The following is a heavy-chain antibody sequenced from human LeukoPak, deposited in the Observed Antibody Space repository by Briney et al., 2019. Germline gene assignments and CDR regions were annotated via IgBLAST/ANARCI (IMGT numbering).Heavy chain of an antibody. CDR3: ARDLSGWGNSVY. D-gene: IGHD5/OR15-5a*01. CDR1: GYTFINYY. CDR2: INPNTGST. Sequence: GASVTVSCKASGYTFINYYLHWVRQAPGQGLVWMGQINPNTGSTNCAQMFQGRVTMTADTSTNTVYMELNSLTSDDTAVYYCARDLSGWGNSVYWGQGTLVTVSS. V-gene: IGHV1-46*01. J-gene: IGHJ4*02.